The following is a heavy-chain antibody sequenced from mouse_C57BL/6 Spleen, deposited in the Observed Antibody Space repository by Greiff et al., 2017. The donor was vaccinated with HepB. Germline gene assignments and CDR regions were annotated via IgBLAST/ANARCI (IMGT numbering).Heavy chain of an antibody. D-gene: IGHD4-1*01. CDR2: INPNNGGT. Sequence: VQLQQSGPELVKPGASVKISCKASGYTFTDYYMNWVKQSHGKSLEWIGDINPNNGGTSYNQKFKGKATLTVDKSSSTAYMELRSLTSEDSAVYYCAREVGLGRGFAYWGQGTLVTVSA. CDR1: GYTFTDYY. V-gene: IGHV1-26*01. CDR3: AREVGLGRGFAY. J-gene: IGHJ3*01.